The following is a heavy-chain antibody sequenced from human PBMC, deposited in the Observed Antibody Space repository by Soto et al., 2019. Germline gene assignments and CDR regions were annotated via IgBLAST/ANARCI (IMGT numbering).Heavy chain of an antibody. Sequence: SETLSLTCTVSGGSITNYYWSWIRQPPGKRLEYIGYMYYSVNTCYNPSLKSRVTISGDASKNQFSLKLRSVTAADTAVYYCVGGISEWGRIDFWGQGTLVTVSS. J-gene: IGHJ4*02. CDR1: GGSITNYY. V-gene: IGHV4-59*01. CDR3: VGGISEWGRIDF. D-gene: IGHD3-3*01. CDR2: MYYSVNT.